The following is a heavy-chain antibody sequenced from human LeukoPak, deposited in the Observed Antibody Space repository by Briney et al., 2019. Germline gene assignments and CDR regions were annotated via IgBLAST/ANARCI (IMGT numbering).Heavy chain of an antibody. CDR2: INPNSGGT. J-gene: IGHJ4*02. CDR3: ARARSLWFGDHTNYYFDY. Sequence: ASVKVSCKASGYTFTGYYMHWVRQAPGQGLGWMGRINPNSGGTNYAQKFQGRVTMTRDTSISTAYMELSRLRSDDTAVYYCARARSLWFGDHTNYYFDYWGQGTLVTVSS. V-gene: IGHV1-2*06. D-gene: IGHD3-10*01. CDR1: GYTFTGYY.